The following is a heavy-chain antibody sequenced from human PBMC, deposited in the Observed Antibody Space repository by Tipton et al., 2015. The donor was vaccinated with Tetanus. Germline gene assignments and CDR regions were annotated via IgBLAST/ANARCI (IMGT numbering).Heavy chain of an antibody. CDR1: GGSINNGAYT. V-gene: IGHV4-30-2*06. Sequence: TLSLTCTVSGGSINNGAYTWSWIRQSPGKGLEWIGYIFHTGGTYYNPSLKSRVTISVDGPKNQFSLNLKSVTAADTAVYYCARSHGSGGLLWVDSWGQGTLVTVSS. J-gene: IGHJ5*01. CDR3: ARSHGSGGLLWVDS. CDR2: IFHTGGT. D-gene: IGHD3-10*01.